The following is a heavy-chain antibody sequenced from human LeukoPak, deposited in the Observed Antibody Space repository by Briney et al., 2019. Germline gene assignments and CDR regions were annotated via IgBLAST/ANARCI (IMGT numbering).Heavy chain of an antibody. CDR3: ASQGSMVKVDY. J-gene: IGHJ4*02. CDR2: ISYSGST. V-gene: IGHV4-39*07. CDR1: GGSISSTNYY. D-gene: IGHD4/OR15-4a*01. Sequence: SETLSLTCTVSGGSISSTNYYWGWIRQPPGKGLEWIGSISYSGSTYYNPSLKSRVTTSVDTSKNQFSLKLSSVTAADTAVYYCASQGSMVKVDYWGQGTLVTVSS.